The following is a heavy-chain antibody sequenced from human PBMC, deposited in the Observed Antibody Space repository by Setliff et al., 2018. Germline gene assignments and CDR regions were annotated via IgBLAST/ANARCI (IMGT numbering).Heavy chain of an antibody. Sequence: PGGSLRLSCAASGFTFSSYAMSWVRQAPGKGLEWISSLYSAGSTYYADSVKGRFTISRDNSKNTLDLQMNSLRVEDTAVYYCASDPRGYSYGSRSDYWGQGTLVTVSS. CDR1: GFTFSSYA. J-gene: IGHJ4*02. D-gene: IGHD5-18*01. CDR3: ASDPRGYSYGSRSDY. V-gene: IGHV3-66*02. CDR2: LYSAGST.